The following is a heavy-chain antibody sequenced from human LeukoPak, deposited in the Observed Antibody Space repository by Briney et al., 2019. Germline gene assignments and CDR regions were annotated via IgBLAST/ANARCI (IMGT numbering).Heavy chain of an antibody. J-gene: IGHJ4*02. CDR2: ISGKSSST. CDR3: ARGGGGLGY. CDR1: GFIISEYA. V-gene: IGHV3-23*01. Sequence: GGSLTLSCGISGFIISEYAMNWVRQTQGKGQGWDSAISGKSSSTYHAHSVKCPFTISRDNPKNTLYLQMNSLRAEDTAVYYCARGGGGLGYWGQGTLVTVSS. D-gene: IGHD3-16*01.